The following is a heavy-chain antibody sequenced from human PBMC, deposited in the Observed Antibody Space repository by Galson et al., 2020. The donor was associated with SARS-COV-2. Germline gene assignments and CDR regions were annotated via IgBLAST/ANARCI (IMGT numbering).Heavy chain of an antibody. Sequence: SETLSLTCTVSGGSIRSSNYYWGWIRQPPGKGLEWIGSVLNSGTTHYSPSLQSRVTIDTSKNQFSLNLNSVTAADTAMYYCARDATSSGWYNWFDPWGQGTLVTVSS. CDR1: GGSIRSSNYY. D-gene: IGHD6-19*01. V-gene: IGHV4-39*07. CDR3: ARDATSSGWYNWFDP. CDR2: VLNSGTT. J-gene: IGHJ5*02.